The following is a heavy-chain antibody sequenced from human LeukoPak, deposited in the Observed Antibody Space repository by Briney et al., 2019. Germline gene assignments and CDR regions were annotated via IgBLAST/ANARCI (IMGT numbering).Heavy chain of an antibody. J-gene: IGHJ4*02. CDR1: GYTFTSYA. D-gene: IGHD3-9*01. Sequence: ASVKVSCKASGYTFTSYAMHWVRQAPGQGLEWMGWINPNSGGTNYAQKFQGRVTMTRDTSISTAYMELSRLRSDDTAVYYCAREGYDILTGYYHYFDYWGQGTLVTVSS. CDR2: INPNSGGT. CDR3: AREGYDILTGYYHYFDY. V-gene: IGHV1-2*02.